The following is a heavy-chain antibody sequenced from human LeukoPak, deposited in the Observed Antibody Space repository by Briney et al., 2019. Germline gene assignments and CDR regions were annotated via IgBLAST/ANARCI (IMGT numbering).Heavy chain of an antibody. D-gene: IGHD6-25*01. J-gene: IGHJ5*02. CDR3: ARLCQRLVRWFDP. V-gene: IGHV4-38-2*01. CDR2: IYHSGST. Sequence: PSETLSLTCGVSGYSISSGYYWGWIRQPPGKGLEWIGSIYHSGSTYYNPSLKSRVTISVDTSKNQFSLKLSSVTAADTAVYYCARLCQRLVRWFDPWGQGTLVTVSS. CDR1: GYSISSGYY.